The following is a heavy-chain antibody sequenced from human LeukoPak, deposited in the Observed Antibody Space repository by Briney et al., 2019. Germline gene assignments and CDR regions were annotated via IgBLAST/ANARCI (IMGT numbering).Heavy chain of an antibody. V-gene: IGHV4-59*01. CDR2: IYYNGNT. D-gene: IGHD6-6*01. CDR3: ATSIAARAALN. J-gene: IGHJ4*02. Sequence: SETLSLTCSVSDGSINSYYWNWIRRPPGKGLEWIGYIYYNGNTNYSPSLKSRVTMSVDTSKNLFSLKVSSVTAADTAVYYCATSIAARAALNWGQGTLVTVSS. CDR1: DGSINSYY.